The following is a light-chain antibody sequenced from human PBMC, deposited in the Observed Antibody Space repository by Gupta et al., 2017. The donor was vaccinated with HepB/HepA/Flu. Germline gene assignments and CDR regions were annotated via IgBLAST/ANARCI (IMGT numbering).Light chain of an antibody. CDR2: WAS. CDR1: QSVLYNYNNKNN. CDR3: QQYYGTPRS. J-gene: IGKJ2*03. Sequence: DIVLTHSPDSLTVSLGERAPINCKSSQSVLYNYNNKNNLAWYQQKPGQPPKLLIYWASTRASGVPDRFSGSGSVTDFTLTISSLQAEDVAVYYCQQYYGTPRSFGQGAKLEIK. V-gene: IGKV4-1*01.